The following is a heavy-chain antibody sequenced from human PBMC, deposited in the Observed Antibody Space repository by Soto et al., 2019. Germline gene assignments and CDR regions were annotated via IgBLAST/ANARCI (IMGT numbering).Heavy chain of an antibody. V-gene: IGHV1-18*01. CDR3: ASVGYCSSTSCYTGTIAAAGTVFDY. Sequence: QVQLVQSGAEVKKPGASVKVSCKASGYTFTSYGISWVRQAPGQGLEWMGWISAYNGNTNYAQKLQGRVTMTTDTSRSTAYMELRRLRSDDTALYYCASVGYCSSTSCYTGTIAAAGTVFDYWGQGTLVTVSS. CDR2: ISAYNGNT. D-gene: IGHD2-2*02. J-gene: IGHJ4*02. CDR1: GYTFTSYG.